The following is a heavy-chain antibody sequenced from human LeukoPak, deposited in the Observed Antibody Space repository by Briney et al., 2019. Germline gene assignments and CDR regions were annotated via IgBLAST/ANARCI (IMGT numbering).Heavy chain of an antibody. D-gene: IGHD3-3*01. Sequence: ASVKVSCKASGYTFTSYGISWVRQAPGQGLEWMGWISAYNGNTNYAQKLQGRVTMTTDTSTSTAYMELRSLRSEDTAVYYCATGITIFGVVLDAFDIWGQGTMVTVSS. CDR2: ISAYNGNT. CDR3: ATGITIFGVVLDAFDI. V-gene: IGHV1-18*01. J-gene: IGHJ3*02. CDR1: GYTFTSYG.